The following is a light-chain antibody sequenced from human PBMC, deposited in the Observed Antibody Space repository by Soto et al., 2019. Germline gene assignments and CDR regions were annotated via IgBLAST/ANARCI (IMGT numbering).Light chain of an antibody. J-gene: IGKJ1*01. CDR3: QPYGSLPTWT. CDR2: GAS. Sequence: EIVLTQSPGTLSLSPGERATLSCRASQSVSSSYLAWYQQKPGQAPRLLIYGASSRATGIPDRFSGSGSGTDFTLTISRLEPKDFSLYYCQPYGSLPTWTFGQGTKVEIK. V-gene: IGKV3-20*01. CDR1: QSVSSSY.